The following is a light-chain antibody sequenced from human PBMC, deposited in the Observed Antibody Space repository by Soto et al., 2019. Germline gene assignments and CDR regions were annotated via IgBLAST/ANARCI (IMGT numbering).Light chain of an antibody. CDR1: QGIGDT. Sequence: EIIMTQSPATLSVSPGEGVTLSCRASQGIGDTLAWYQHKPGQTPRLLIYDTSARATGVPARFSGSRSGTEFTLTINTLQSEDFAVYSCQQYETFSRTSGPATKVEI. J-gene: IGKJ1*01. V-gene: IGKV3-15*01. CDR2: DTS. CDR3: QQYETFSRT.